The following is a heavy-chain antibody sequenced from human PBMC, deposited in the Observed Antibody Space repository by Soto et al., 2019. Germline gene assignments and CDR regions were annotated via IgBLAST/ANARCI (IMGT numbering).Heavy chain of an antibody. D-gene: IGHD6-19*01. CDR3: AIASTPGIAVAGNFDY. Sequence: SETLSLTCAVSGYSISSGYYWGWIRQPPGKGLEWIGSIYHSGSTYYNPSLKSRVTISVDTSKNQFSLKLSSVTAADTAVYYCAIASTPGIAVAGNFDYWGQGTLVTVS. CDR2: IYHSGST. J-gene: IGHJ4*02. V-gene: IGHV4-38-2*01. CDR1: GYSISSGYY.